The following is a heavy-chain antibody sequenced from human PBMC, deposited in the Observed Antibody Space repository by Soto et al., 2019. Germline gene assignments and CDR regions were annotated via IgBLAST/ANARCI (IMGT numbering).Heavy chain of an antibody. CDR3: GWGSSSSWFDY. D-gene: IGHD6-6*01. J-gene: IGHJ4*02. V-gene: IGHV4-34*01. CDR2: INHSGST. Sequence: QVQLQQWGAGLLKPSETLSLTCAVYGGSFSGYYWSWIRQPPGKGLEWIGEINHSGSTNYNPSLKRRVTISVDTSKNQFSLKLSSVTAADTAVYYCGWGSSSSWFDYWGQGPWSPSPQ. CDR1: GGSFSGYY.